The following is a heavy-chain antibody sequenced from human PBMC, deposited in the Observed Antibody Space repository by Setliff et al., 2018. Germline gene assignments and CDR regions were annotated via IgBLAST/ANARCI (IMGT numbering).Heavy chain of an antibody. D-gene: IGHD3-10*01. CDR3: ARSLGSGSYYNSRPFYSDY. CDR1: GGSMSNYF. CDR2: ISSGGST. J-gene: IGHJ4*02. Sequence: SETLSLTCSVAGGSMSNYFWSWVRRPPGKGLEWIGFISSGGSTIYSPSLKSRVTISVDTSKNQFSLRLTSVTAADTAVYFCARSLGSGSYYNSRPFYSDYWGQGTLVTVSS. V-gene: IGHV4-4*08.